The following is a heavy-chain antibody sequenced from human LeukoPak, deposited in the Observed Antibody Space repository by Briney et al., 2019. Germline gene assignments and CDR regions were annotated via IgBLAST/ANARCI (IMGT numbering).Heavy chain of an antibody. Sequence: GGSLRLSCAASGFTFSSYAMSWVRQAPGKGLEWVSAISGSGGSTYYADSVKGRFTISRDNSKNTLYLQMNSLRAEDTAVYYCARQWGRYCSGGSCYSDWFDPWGQGTLVTVSS. J-gene: IGHJ5*02. CDR3: ARQWGRYCSGGSCYSDWFDP. CDR2: ISGSGGST. CDR1: GFTFSSYA. V-gene: IGHV3-23*01. D-gene: IGHD2-15*01.